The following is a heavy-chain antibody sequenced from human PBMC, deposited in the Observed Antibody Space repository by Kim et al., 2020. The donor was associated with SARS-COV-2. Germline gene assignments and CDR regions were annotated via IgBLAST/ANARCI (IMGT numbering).Heavy chain of an antibody. J-gene: IGHJ6*02. CDR3: AKQIADSSSWYDTPLSLPYYGMDV. V-gene: IGHV3-33*06. D-gene: IGHD6-13*01. Sequence: GGSLRLSCAASGFTFSSYGMHWVRQAPGKGLEWVAVIWDGGSNKYYADSVKGRFTISRDNSKNTLYLQMNSLRAEDTAVYYCAKQIADSSSWYDTPLSLPYYGMDVWGQGTTLTVS. CDR2: IWDGGSNK. CDR1: GFTFSSYG.